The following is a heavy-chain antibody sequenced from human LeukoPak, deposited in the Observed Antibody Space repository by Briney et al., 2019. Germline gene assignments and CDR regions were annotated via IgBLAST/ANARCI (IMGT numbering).Heavy chain of an antibody. J-gene: IGHJ4*02. V-gene: IGHV4-59*01. D-gene: IGHD3-22*01. CDR3: AREGVSYYARSGYHY. CDR2: VYYSGST. CDR1: GSSIASYY. Sequence: SETLSLTCTVSGSSIASYYWSWIRQPPGKGLELIGYVYYSGSTNYNPSLNSRVTISADTSKNQFSLKLNSVTAADTAVYYCAREGVSYYARSGYHYWGQGTLVTVSS.